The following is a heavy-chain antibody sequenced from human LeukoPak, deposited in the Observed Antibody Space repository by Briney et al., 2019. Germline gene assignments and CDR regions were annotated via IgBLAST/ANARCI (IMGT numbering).Heavy chain of an antibody. CDR1: GFTFSSYA. V-gene: IGHV3-23*01. D-gene: IGHD5-12*01. J-gene: IGHJ4*02. Sequence: GGSLRLSCAASGFTFSSYAMSWVRQAPGKGLEWVSAIIGSGGSTYYADSVKGRFTISRDNSKNTLYLQMNSLRAEDTAVYYCAKDPEDSGYVTLYYFDYWGQGTLVTVSS. CDR3: AKDPEDSGYVTLYYFDY. CDR2: IIGSGGST.